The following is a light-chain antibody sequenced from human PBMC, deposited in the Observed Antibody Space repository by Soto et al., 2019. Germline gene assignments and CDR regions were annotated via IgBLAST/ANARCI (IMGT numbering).Light chain of an antibody. Sequence: QSVLTQPPSVSGAPGQRVTISCTGSSSNIGAGHDVHWYQHVPGTAPKHLVSGNTNRPSGVPDRFSGSNSGTSASLAITGLQAEDEADYYCQSFDSSLNGWVFGGGTKVTVL. CDR3: QSFDSSLNGWV. CDR2: GNT. V-gene: IGLV1-40*01. J-gene: IGLJ3*02. CDR1: SSNIGAGHD.